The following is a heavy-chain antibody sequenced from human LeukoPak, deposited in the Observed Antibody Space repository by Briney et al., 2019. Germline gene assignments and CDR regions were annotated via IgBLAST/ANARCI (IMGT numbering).Heavy chain of an antibody. V-gene: IGHV3-49*04. J-gene: IGHJ4*02. D-gene: IGHD2-2*02. Sequence: GSLRLSCTASGFTFGDYAMSWVRRAPGKGLEWVGFIRSKAYGGATEYAASVKGRFTISRDDSKSIAYLQMNSLKTEDTAVYYCYRYCSSTSCYRDFDYWGQGTLVTVSS. CDR1: GFTFGDYA. CDR2: IRSKAYGGAT. CDR3: YRYCSSTSCYRDFDY.